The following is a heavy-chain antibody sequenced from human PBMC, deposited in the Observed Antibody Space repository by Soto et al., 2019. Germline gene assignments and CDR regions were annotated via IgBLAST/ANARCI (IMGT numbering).Heavy chain of an antibody. Sequence: EVQLVESGGGLVQRGGSLRLSCAASGFTFSSYSMNWVRQAPGKGLQWVSYISSSSTIYYADSVKGRFTISRDNAKNSLYLQMNSLRDEDTGVYYCPRGVSGSSFETDYWGQGTLVNVSS. CDR1: GFTFSSYS. CDR3: PRGVSGSSFETDY. D-gene: IGHD1-26*01. J-gene: IGHJ4*02. V-gene: IGHV3-48*02. CDR2: ISSSSTI.